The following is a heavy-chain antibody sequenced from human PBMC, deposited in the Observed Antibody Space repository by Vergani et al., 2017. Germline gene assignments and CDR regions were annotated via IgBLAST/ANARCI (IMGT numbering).Heavy chain of an antibody. CDR1: GYTFTTSW. CDR3: ARLVAGVDY. Sequence: EVQLVQSGAEVKKPGESLKISCKGSGYTFTTSWIGWVRQMPGKGLEWMGIIYPADSDTRYSPFFQGQVTISADKPINTAYLQWSSLKASDTAMYYCARLVAGVDYWGQGTLVTVSS. J-gene: IGHJ4*02. V-gene: IGHV5-51*01. CDR2: IYPADSDT. D-gene: IGHD6-19*01.